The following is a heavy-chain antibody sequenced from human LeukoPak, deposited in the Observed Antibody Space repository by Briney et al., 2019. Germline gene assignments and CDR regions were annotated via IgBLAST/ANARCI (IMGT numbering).Heavy chain of an antibody. V-gene: IGHV1-2*02. CDR3: ARPHYYDSSGYDTWAFDI. Sequence: ASVKVSCKASGYTFTGYYMHWVRQAPGQGLEWMGWINPNSGGTNYAQKFRGRVTMTRDTSISTAYMELSRLRSDDTAVYYCARPHYYDSSGYDTWAFDIWGQGTMVTVSS. D-gene: IGHD3-22*01. J-gene: IGHJ3*02. CDR1: GYTFTGYY. CDR2: INPNSGGT.